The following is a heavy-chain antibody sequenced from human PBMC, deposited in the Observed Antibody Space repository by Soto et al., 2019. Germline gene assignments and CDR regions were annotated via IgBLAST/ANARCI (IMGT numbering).Heavy chain of an antibody. V-gene: IGHV1-46*01. CDR2: IDPSGGIT. J-gene: IGHJ4*02. CDR1: GYSFTNFH. CDR3: ARDLAPGTDY. Sequence: ASVKVSCKASGYSFTNFHIHWVRQAPGQGLEWMGMIDPSGGITRDAQRLQGRITMTRDASTSTVYMELRSLRAEDTAVYYCARDLAPGTDYWGQGTLVTVSS. D-gene: IGHD6-13*01.